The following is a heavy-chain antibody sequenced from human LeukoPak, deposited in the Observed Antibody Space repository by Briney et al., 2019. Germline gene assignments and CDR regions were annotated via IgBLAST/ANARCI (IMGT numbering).Heavy chain of an antibody. Sequence: PSETLSLTCTVSGGSISSGGYYWSWIRQHPGKGLEWIGYIYYSGSTYYNPSLKSRVTISVDTSKNQFSLKLSSVTAADTAVYYCARADIVVVPARVYYYGMDVWGKGTTVTVSS. V-gene: IGHV4-31*03. CDR3: ARADIVVVPARVYYYGMDV. J-gene: IGHJ6*04. D-gene: IGHD2-2*01. CDR1: GGSISSGGYY. CDR2: IYYSGST.